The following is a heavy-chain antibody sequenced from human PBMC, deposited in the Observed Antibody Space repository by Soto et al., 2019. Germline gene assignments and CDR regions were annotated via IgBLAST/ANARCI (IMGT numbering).Heavy chain of an antibody. CDR1: GFTLSSYA. V-gene: IGHV3-23*01. CDR2: IGGSGGST. J-gene: IGHJ4*02. CDR3: AKDTFTFGGVIVYDY. Sequence: GGSLRLSCAASGFTLSSYAVSWVRQAPGKGLEWVSAIGGSGGSTYYADSVKGRFTISRDNSKNTLYLQMSSLRAEDTAVYYCAKDTFTFGGVIVYDYWGQGTLVTVSS. D-gene: IGHD3-16*02.